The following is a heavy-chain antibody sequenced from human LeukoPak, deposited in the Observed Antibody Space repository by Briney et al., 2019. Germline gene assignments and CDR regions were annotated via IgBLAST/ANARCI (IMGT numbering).Heavy chain of an antibody. J-gene: IGHJ5*02. CDR1: GGSFSGYY. CDR3: ARDSGTTGEVKFDP. D-gene: IGHD3-10*01. V-gene: IGHV4-4*07. Sequence: SETLSLTCAVYGGSFSGYYWSWIRQPAGKGLEWIGRIYSSGSTDYNPSLKSRVTMSVDTSKNKFSLKLSSVTAADTAVYYCARDSGTTGEVKFDPWGQGTLVTVSS. CDR2: IYSSGST.